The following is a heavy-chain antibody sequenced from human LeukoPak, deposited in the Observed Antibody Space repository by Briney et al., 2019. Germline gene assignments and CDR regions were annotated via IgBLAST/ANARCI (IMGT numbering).Heavy chain of an antibody. V-gene: IGHV3-30*18. J-gene: IGHJ4*02. CDR1: GFSFGSYG. Sequence: PGKSLRLSCAASGFSFGSYGIHWVRQAPGKGLEWVAVISHEGSQTYYADSVRGRFTISRDNSKNMVYLQMNSLRAEDTAVYYCAKDLDSSSSYYFDYWGQGALVTVSS. CDR3: AKDLDSSSSYYFDY. D-gene: IGHD6-13*01. CDR2: ISHEGSQT.